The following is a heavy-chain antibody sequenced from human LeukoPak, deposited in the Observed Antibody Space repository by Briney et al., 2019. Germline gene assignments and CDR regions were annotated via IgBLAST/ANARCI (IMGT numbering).Heavy chain of an antibody. J-gene: IGHJ4*02. CDR1: GFTFTSSA. V-gene: IGHV1-58*02. CDR2: IVVGSGNT. CDR3: ARDDDVLTGPEY. D-gene: IGHD3-9*01. Sequence: VKVSCKASGFTFTSSAMQWVRQARGQRLEWIGWIVVGSGNTNYAQKFQERVTITRDMSTSTAYMELSSLSTDDTAVYYCARDDDVLTGPEYWGQGTLVTVSS.